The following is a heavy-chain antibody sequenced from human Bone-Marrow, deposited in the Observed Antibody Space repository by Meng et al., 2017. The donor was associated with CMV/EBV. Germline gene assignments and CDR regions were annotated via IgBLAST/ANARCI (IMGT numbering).Heavy chain of an antibody. Sequence: SVKVSCKVSGGTFSTYTISWVRQAPGQGLEWMGRIIPILGIANYAQTFQGRVTFTADKSTSTVHMELSSLRSADTAVYYCATYGSRWLFLAYWGQGQLVHVYS. CDR1: GGTFSTYT. CDR3: ATYGSRWLFLAY. J-gene: IGHJ4*02. CDR2: IIPILGIA. V-gene: IGHV1-69*02. D-gene: IGHD3-22*01.